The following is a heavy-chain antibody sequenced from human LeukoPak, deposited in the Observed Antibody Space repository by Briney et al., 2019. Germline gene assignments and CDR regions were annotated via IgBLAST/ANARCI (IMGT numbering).Heavy chain of an antibody. Sequence: PSETLSLTCTVSGYSISSGYYWGWIQQPPGKGLEWIGSFYDSGNTYYNPSLKSRVTISVDTSKNQFSLKVRSVTAADTAVYFCARGKSRGSHIDYWGQGTLVTVSS. CDR1: GYSISSGYY. V-gene: IGHV4-38-2*02. D-gene: IGHD1-26*01. CDR2: FYDSGNT. J-gene: IGHJ4*02. CDR3: ARGKSRGSHIDY.